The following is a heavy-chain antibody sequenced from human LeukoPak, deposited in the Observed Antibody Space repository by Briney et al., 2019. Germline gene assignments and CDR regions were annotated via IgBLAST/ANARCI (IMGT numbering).Heavy chain of an antibody. CDR1: GGSFSGYY. CDR3: ARDALLPTN. J-gene: IGHJ4*02. D-gene: IGHD3-10*01. V-gene: IGHV4-30-2*01. Sequence: PSETLSLTCTVYGGSFSGYYWSWIRQPPGKGLEWIGYIYHSGSTYYNPSLKSRVTISVDRSKNQFSLKLSSVTAADTAVYYCARDALLPTNWGQGTLVTVSS. CDR2: IYHSGST.